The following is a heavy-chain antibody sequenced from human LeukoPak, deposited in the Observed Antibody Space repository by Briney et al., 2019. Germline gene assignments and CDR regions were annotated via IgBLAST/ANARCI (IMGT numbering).Heavy chain of an antibody. CDR1: GYSFTSYW. V-gene: IGHV5-51*01. J-gene: IGHJ4*02. D-gene: IGHD3-22*01. CDR2: IYPGDSDT. CDR3: ARRRYYYDSSTLYFDY. Sequence: GESLKISCKGSGYSFTSYWIGWVRQMPGKGLEWMGIIYPGDSDTRYSPSSQGQVTISADKSISTAYLQWSSLKASDTAMYYCARRRYYYDSSTLYFDYWGQGTLVTVSS.